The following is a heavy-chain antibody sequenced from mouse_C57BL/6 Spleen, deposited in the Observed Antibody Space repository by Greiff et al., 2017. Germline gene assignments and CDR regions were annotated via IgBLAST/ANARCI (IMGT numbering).Heavy chain of an antibody. Sequence: QVQLQQPGAELVRPGSSVKLSCKASGYTFTSYWMHWVKQRPIQGLEWIGNIDPSDSDTHYNQKFKDKATLTVDKSSSTAYMQLSSLTSEDSAVYYCARGGPHWYFDVWGTGTTVTVSS. CDR3: ARGGPHWYFDV. J-gene: IGHJ1*03. CDR2: IDPSDSDT. CDR1: GYTFTSYW. V-gene: IGHV1-52*01.